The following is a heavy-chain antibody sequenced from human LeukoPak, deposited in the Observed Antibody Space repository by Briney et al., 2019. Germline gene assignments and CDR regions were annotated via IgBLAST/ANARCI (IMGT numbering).Heavy chain of an antibody. CDR3: ARGGSSDTGGSCYFDY. CDR2: ISSSSSYI. Sequence: GGSLRLSCAATGFTFSSYSMNWVRQAPGQGLEWVSSISSSSSYIYYADSVKGRFTISRDNAKNSLYLQMNSLRAEDTAVYYCARGGSSDTGGSCYFDYWGQGTLVTVSP. J-gene: IGHJ4*02. V-gene: IGHV3-21*01. CDR1: GFTFSSYS. D-gene: IGHD2-15*01.